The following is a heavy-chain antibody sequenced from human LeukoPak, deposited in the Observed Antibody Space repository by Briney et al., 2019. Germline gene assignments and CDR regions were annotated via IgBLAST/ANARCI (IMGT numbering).Heavy chain of an antibody. Sequence: SETLSLTCAVYGGSFSGYYWSWIRQPPGKGLEWIGEINHSGSTNYNPSLKSRVTISVDTSKNQFSLKLSSVTAADTAVYYCALMYYYDSSGTDAFDIWGQGTMVTVSS. CDR3: ALMYYYDSSGTDAFDI. J-gene: IGHJ3*02. CDR2: INHSGST. V-gene: IGHV4-34*01. D-gene: IGHD3-22*01. CDR1: GGSFSGYY.